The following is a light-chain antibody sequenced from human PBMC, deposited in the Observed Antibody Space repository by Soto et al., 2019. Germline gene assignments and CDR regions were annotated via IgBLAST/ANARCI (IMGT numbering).Light chain of an antibody. J-gene: IGLJ1*01. CDR2: NNN. Sequence: QSVLTQPPSASGTPGQRVTISCSGSSSNIGSNTVNWYQQLPGTAPKLLIYNNNQRPSGVPDRFSGSKSGTSASLAISGLXXXXXXXYYCAAWDDSLNGLVFGTGTKLTVL. V-gene: IGLV1-44*01. CDR1: SSNIGSNT. CDR3: AAWDDSLNGLV.